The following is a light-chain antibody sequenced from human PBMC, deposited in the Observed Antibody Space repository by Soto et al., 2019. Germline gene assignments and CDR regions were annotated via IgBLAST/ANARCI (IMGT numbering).Light chain of an antibody. CDR1: QSVSSY. J-gene: IGKJ5*01. V-gene: IGKV3-11*01. CDR2: DAS. Sequence: EIVLTQSPATLSLSPGERATLSCRASQSVSSYLAWYQQKPGQAPRLLIYDASNRATGIPARFSGSGSGTDFTLTISSLDPEDFAVYYCQQRSNWLRTFGQGTRLEIK. CDR3: QQRSNWLRT.